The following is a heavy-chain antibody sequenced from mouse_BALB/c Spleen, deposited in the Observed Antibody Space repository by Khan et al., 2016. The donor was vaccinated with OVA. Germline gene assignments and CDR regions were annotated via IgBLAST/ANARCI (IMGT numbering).Heavy chain of an antibody. CDR2: INPSNGYT. CDR1: GYTFTSYT. J-gene: IGHJ3*01. D-gene: IGHD2-14*01. V-gene: IGHV1-4*01. Sequence: QVQLKESGAELARPGASVKMSCKASGYTFTSYTIHWIKLRPGQGLEWIGYINPSNGYTNYNQNFKDRATLTADKSSTTAYMQLSSLTSDDSAVYNLLRDRAYYRSDGRFAYWGQGTLVTVSA. CDR3: LRDRAYYRSDGRFAY.